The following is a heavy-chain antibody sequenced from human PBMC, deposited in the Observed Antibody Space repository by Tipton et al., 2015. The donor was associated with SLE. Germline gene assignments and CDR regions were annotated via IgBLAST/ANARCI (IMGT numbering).Heavy chain of an antibody. CDR3: ARAPEWLRFPDY. CDR1: GGSISSHY. CDR2: IYYSGST. Sequence: LRLSCTVSGGSISSHYWSWIRQPPGKGLEWIGYIYYSGSTNYNPSLKSRVTISVDTSKNQFSLKLTSVTAADTAVYYCARAPEWLRFPDYWGQGTLVTVSS. J-gene: IGHJ4*02. D-gene: IGHD5-12*01. V-gene: IGHV4-59*11.